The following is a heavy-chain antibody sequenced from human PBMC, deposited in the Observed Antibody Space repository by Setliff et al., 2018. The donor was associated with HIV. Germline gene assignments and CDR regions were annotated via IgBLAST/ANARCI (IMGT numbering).Heavy chain of an antibody. V-gene: IGHV4-59*11. CDR3: ARDISEGFFLERASEH. J-gene: IGHJ1*01. D-gene: IGHD3-3*01. Sequence: SETLSLTCTVSGGSISSHYWSWIRQPPGKGLEWIGSLYYSGSTVYNPSLKSRVTISLDTSENQFSLNLNSVPAADTAVYYCARDISEGFFLERASEHWSQGTLVTVSS. CDR2: LYYSGST. CDR1: GGSISSHY.